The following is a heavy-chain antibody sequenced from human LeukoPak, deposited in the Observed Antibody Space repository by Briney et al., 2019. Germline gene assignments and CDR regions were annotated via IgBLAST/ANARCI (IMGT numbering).Heavy chain of an antibody. CDR3: AELGIPMLGGV. J-gene: IGHJ6*04. V-gene: IGHV3-48*03. CDR2: ISSSGSTI. Sequence: PGGSLRLSCAASGFTFSSYEMNGFRQAPGKGLEGVSYISSSGSTIYYADSVKGRVTISRDNAKNSLYLQMNSLRAEDTAVYYCAELGIPMLGGVWGKGTTVTISS. CDR1: GFTFSSYE. D-gene: IGHD3-10*02.